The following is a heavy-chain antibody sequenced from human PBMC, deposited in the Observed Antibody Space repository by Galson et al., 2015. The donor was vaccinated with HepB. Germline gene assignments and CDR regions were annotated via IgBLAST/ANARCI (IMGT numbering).Heavy chain of an antibody. CDR1: GFTFTKYG. CDR3: AQDTGWELLGGAEYFQH. V-gene: IGHV3-33*06. CDR2: IWSDGSDK. D-gene: IGHD1-26*01. Sequence: SLRLSCATSGFTFTKYGMHWVRQAPGKGLEWVALIWSDGSDKNYADSVKGRFTISRDNSKNTLHLQMNSLRAEDTAVYYCAQDTGWELLGGAEYFQHWGQGTLVTVSS. J-gene: IGHJ1*01.